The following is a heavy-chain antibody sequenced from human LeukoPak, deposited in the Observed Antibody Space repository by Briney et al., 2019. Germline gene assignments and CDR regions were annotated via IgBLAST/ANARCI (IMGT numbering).Heavy chain of an antibody. J-gene: IGHJ6*02. V-gene: IGHV4-30-4*08. CDR3: VRILGRYQEGMDV. CDR1: GGSLTDGDYY. CDR2: TT. D-gene: IGHD1-26*01. Sequence: PSETLSLTCTVSGGSLTDGDYYWGWVRQPPGTGLQWVATTYGGASLKSRVTISLDTSKNQFFLRLTSVTAADTAVYYCVRILGRYQEGMDVWGPGITVTVSS.